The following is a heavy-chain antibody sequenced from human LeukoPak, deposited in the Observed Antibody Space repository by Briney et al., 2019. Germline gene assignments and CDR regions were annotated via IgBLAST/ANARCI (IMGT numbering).Heavy chain of an antibody. D-gene: IGHD2-2*01. CDR1: GYTFTSCG. CDR3: ARNVVVPAATYYYYYYMDV. Sequence: ASVKVSYKASGYTFTSCGISWVRQAPGQGLEWMGWISAYNGNTNYAQKLQGRVTMTTDTSTSTAYMELRSLRSDDTAVYYCARNVVVPAATYYYYYYMDVWGKGTTATVSS. J-gene: IGHJ6*03. V-gene: IGHV1-18*01. CDR2: ISAYNGNT.